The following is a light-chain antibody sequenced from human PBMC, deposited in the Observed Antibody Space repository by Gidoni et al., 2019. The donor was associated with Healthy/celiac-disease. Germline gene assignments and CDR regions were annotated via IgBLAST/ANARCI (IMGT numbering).Light chain of an antibody. J-gene: IGKJ1*01. CDR1: HSVSSNY. CDR2: GAS. Sequence: ENVLTQSPGTLSLSPGERATLSCRATHSVSSNYLAWYQQKPGQAPRLPISGASSRATGIPDRFSGSGSGTDFTLTISRLEPEDFAVYYCQQYGSSLWTVGQGTKVEI. V-gene: IGKV3-20*01. CDR3: QQYGSSLWT.